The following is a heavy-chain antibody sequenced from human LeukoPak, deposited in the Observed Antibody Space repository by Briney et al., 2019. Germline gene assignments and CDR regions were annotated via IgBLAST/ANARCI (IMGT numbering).Heavy chain of an antibody. Sequence: SVKVSCKASVGTFSNYAITWVRQAPGQGLEWMGGIIPIFCTAKYAQRFQGRVTITAEESTSTAYMELSSLRSEDTPVYYFAYRTRSAFDIWGQGTMVTVSS. J-gene: IGHJ3*02. D-gene: IGHD3-16*02. CDR2: IIPIFCTA. CDR3: AYRTRSAFDI. CDR1: VGTFSNYA. V-gene: IGHV1-69*13.